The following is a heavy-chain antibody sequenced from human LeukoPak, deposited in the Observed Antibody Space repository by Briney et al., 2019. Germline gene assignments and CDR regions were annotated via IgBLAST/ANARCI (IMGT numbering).Heavy chain of an antibody. Sequence: KPSETLSLTCTVSGGSISSYYWSWIRQPAGKGLEWIGRIYTSGSTNYNPSLKSRVTMSVDTSKNQFSLKLSSVTAADTAVYYCAREASPSQLLYRVFDYWGQGTLVTVSS. CDR3: AREASPSQLLYRVFDY. D-gene: IGHD2-2*02. CDR1: GGSISSYY. J-gene: IGHJ4*02. CDR2: IYTSGST. V-gene: IGHV4-4*07.